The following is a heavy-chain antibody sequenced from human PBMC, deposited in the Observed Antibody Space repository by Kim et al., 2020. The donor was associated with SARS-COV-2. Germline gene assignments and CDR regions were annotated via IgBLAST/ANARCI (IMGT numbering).Heavy chain of an antibody. CDR3: ASRRYTGTSYYFDY. Sequence: YADSGKGRFTISRDNAKSTMYLQMNSLRAEDTAVYYCASRRYTGTSYYFDYWGQGTLVTVSS. J-gene: IGHJ4*02. V-gene: IGHV3-74*01. D-gene: IGHD1-26*01.